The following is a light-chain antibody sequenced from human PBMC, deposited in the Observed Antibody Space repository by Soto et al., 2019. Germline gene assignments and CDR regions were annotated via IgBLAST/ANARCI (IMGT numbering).Light chain of an antibody. CDR2: DVS. CDR3: SSYTGSSTYV. V-gene: IGLV2-14*03. J-gene: IGLJ1*01. CDR1: SSDVGGYNY. Sequence: QSALTQPASVSGSPGQSITISCTGTSSDVGGYNYVSWYQQHPGKAPKLMIYDVSNRPSGVSNRFSGSKSGNTASLTISGHQAEDESDYYCSSYTGSSTYVFGTGTKVTVL.